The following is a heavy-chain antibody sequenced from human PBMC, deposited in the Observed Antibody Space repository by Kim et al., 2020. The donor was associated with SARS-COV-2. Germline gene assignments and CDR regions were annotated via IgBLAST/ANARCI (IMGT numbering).Heavy chain of an antibody. Sequence: GGSLRLSCAASGFTFSSHDMHWVRQATGKGLEWVSGIGADGDTYYLGSVRGRFTISRENAKNSLYLQMNSLTVGDTAVYYCVRDLSGSNYYYGMDVWGQGTTVNVSS. V-gene: IGHV3-13*01. CDR1: GFTFSSHD. CDR2: IGADGDT. D-gene: IGHD1-26*01. J-gene: IGHJ6*02. CDR3: VRDLSGSNYYYGMDV.